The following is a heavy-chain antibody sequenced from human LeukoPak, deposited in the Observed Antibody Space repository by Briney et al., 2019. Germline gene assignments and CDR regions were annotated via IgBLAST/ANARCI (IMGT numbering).Heavy chain of an antibody. Sequence: PGGSLRLSCAASGFTISSYSMNWVRQAPGKGLEWDSSISSSSSYIYYADSVKGRFTISRDNAKNSLYLQMNSLRAEDTAVYYCARDGIRLWLGPMDVWGKGTTVTISS. CDR1: GFTISSYS. V-gene: IGHV3-21*01. CDR3: ARDGIRLWLGPMDV. CDR2: ISSSSSYI. D-gene: IGHD5-18*01. J-gene: IGHJ6*03.